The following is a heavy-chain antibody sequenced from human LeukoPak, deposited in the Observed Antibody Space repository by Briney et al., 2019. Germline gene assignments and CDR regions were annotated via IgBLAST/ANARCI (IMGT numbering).Heavy chain of an antibody. D-gene: IGHD2-2*01. V-gene: IGHV1-2*02. CDR2: INPNSGGT. J-gene: IGHJ4*02. CDR1: GYTFTGYY. CDR3: ARALGYCSSTSCYALDY. Sequence: ASLKVSCKASGYTFTGYYMHWVRQAPGQGLEWMGWINPNSGGTNYAQKFQGRVTMTRDTSISTAFMELGRLRSDDTAVYYCARALGYCSSTSCYALDYWGQGTLVTVSS.